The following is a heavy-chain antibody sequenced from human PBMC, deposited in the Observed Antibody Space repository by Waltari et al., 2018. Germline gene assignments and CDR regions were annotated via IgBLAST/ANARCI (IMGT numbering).Heavy chain of an antibody. Sequence: EVQLVQSGGGLVQPVESLRICCAASGFIFSTYAMRWVRQAPGRGLEWVLGITASGSNTHFVDSVKGRFTISRDNSKNIVYLQMNSLRAEDTAVYYCAKDYDYLTGYYTDMGYWGQGTLVTVSS. V-gene: IGHV3-23*04. CDR2: ITASGSNT. J-gene: IGHJ4*02. CDR1: GFIFSTYA. CDR3: AKDYDYLTGYYTDMGY. D-gene: IGHD3-9*01.